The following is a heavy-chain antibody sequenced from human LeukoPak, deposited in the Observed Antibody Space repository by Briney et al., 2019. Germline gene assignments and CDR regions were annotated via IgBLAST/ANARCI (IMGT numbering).Heavy chain of an antibody. Sequence: ASVKVSCKVSGYTLTELSMHWVRQAPGKGLEWMGGFDPEDGETIYAQKFQGRVTMTEDTSTDTAYMELSSLRSEDTAVYYCAILAVAGPSPYYYYGMDVWGQGTTVTVSS. CDR2: FDPEDGET. J-gene: IGHJ6*02. D-gene: IGHD6-19*01. CDR1: GYTLTELS. CDR3: AILAVAGPSPYYYYGMDV. V-gene: IGHV1-24*01.